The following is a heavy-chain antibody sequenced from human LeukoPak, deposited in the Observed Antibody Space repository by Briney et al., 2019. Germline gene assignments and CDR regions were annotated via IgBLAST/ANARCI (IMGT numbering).Heavy chain of an antibody. CDR2: IKQDGSEK. V-gene: IGHV3-7*01. Sequence: PGGSLRLSCTASEFTFSSYRMTWVRQAPGKGLEWVANIKQDGSEKHYVDSVKGRFTISRGNAKNSLFLQMNSLRAEDTAVYYCARVSNSYYTSFAHWGQGTLVTVSS. CDR1: EFTFSSYR. CDR3: ARVSNSYYTSFAH. D-gene: IGHD3-22*01. J-gene: IGHJ4*02.